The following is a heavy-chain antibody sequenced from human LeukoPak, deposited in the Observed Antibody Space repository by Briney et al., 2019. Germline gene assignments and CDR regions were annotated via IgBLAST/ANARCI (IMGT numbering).Heavy chain of an antibody. V-gene: IGHV3-30*02. J-gene: IGHJ4*02. CDR1: GFTFSSYG. Sequence: QPGGSLRLSCAASGFTFSSYGMHWVRQAPGKGLEWVAFIRYDGSNKYYADSVKGRFTISRDNSKNTVYLQMNSLRAEDTAVYYCAKNSVITFGGVIVPVDYWGQGTLVTVSS. D-gene: IGHD3-16*02. CDR2: IRYDGSNK. CDR3: AKNSVITFGGVIVPVDY.